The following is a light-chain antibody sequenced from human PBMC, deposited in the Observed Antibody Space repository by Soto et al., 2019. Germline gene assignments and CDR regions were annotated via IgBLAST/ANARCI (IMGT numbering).Light chain of an antibody. V-gene: IGLV7-43*01. CDR1: TGAVTSDYF. Sequence: QAVVTQEPSLTVSPGGTVTLTCACSTGAVTSDYFPNWFQQRPGQPPRSLIYKVNNRHSWTPARFSGSLLGGKAALPLSAVQPEDEADYYCLLFYGGVHIFGGGTKLTVL. CDR2: KVN. J-gene: IGLJ1*01. CDR3: LLFYGGVHI.